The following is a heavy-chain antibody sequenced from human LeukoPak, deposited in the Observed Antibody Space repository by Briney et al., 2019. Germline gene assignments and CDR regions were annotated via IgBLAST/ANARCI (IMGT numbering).Heavy chain of an antibody. J-gene: IGHJ4*02. CDR1: GFTFSSYA. Sequence: GGSLRLSCAASGFTFSSYAMSWVRQAPGKGLEWVSAISGSGGSTYYADSVKGRFTISRDNSKNTLYLQMDSLRAEDTAVYYCAKVYEGAINFDYWGQGTLVTVSS. V-gene: IGHV3-23*01. CDR3: AKVYEGAINFDY. CDR2: ISGSGGST. D-gene: IGHD1-26*01.